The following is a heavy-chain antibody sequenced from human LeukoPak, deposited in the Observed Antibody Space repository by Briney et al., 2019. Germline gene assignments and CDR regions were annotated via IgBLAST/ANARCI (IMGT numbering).Heavy chain of an antibody. CDR3: ARASITMVRGVIVGYFDY. D-gene: IGHD3-10*01. CDR1: GGTFSSYA. V-gene: IGHV1-69*05. J-gene: IGHJ4*02. Sequence: SVKVSCKASGGTFSSYAISWVRQAPGQGLEWMGGIIPIFGTASYAQKFQGRVTMTRDTSTSTVYMELSSLRSEDTAVYYCARASITMVRGVIVGYFDYWGQGTLVTVSS. CDR2: IIPIFGTA.